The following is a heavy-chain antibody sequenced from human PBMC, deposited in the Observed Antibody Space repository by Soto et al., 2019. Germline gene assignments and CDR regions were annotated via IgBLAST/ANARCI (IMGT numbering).Heavy chain of an antibody. V-gene: IGHV4-30-4*01. D-gene: IGHD2-2*01. J-gene: IGHJ5*02. CDR2: IYYSGST. Sequence: SETLSLTCTVSGGSISSGDYYWSWIRQPPGKGLEWIGYIYYSGSTYYNPSLKSRVTISVDTSKNQFSLKLSSVTAADTAVYYCARSGYCISTSCYEDNWFDPWGQGTLVTVSS. CDR3: ARSGYCISTSCYEDNWFDP. CDR1: GGSISSGDYY.